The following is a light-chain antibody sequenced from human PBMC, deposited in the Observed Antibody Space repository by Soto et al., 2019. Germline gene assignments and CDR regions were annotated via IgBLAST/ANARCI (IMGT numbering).Light chain of an antibody. V-gene: IGLV2-14*01. CDR3: ASYTSSSTSVI. CDR1: TSDIGGYNY. Sequence: QSVLTQPASVSGSPGQSITISCTGTTSDIGGYNYVSWYQHHPGKAPKLIIFEVSNRPSGISSRFSGSKSGNTASLTISGLQAEDEADYYCASYTSSSTSVIFGRGTKLTVL. CDR2: EVS. J-gene: IGLJ2*01.